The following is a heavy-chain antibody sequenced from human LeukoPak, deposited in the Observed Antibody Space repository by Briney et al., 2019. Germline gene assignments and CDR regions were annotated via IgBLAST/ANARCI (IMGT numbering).Heavy chain of an antibody. CDR3: ARGSGEWDREVTYFDY. J-gene: IGHJ4*02. Sequence: PGGSLRLSCAASGFTFSSYAMSWVRQAPGKGLEWVSAISGSGGSTYYADSVKGRFTISRDNSKNTLYLQMNSLRAEDTAVYYCARGSGEWDREVTYFDYWGQGTLVTVSS. D-gene: IGHD3-16*01. V-gene: IGHV3-23*01. CDR1: GFTFSSYA. CDR2: ISGSGGST.